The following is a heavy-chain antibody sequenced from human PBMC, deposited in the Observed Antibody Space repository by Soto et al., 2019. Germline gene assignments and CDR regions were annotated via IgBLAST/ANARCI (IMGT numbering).Heavy chain of an antibody. CDR2: IWYDGSNK. CDR1: GFTFSSYG. D-gene: IGHD3-22*01. CDR3: ARDRTDTYYYDSSGYYPSPPRYYYYYYGMDV. Sequence: PGGSLRLSXAASGFTFSSYGMHWVRQAPGKGLEWVAVIWYDGSNKYYADSVKGRFTISRDNSKNTLYLQMNSLRAEDTAVYYCARDRTDTYYYDSSGYYPSPPRYYYYYYGMDVWGQGTTVTVSS. J-gene: IGHJ6*02. V-gene: IGHV3-33*01.